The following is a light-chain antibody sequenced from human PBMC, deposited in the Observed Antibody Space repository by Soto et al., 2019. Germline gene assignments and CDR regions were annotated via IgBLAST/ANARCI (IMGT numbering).Light chain of an antibody. Sequence: QSVLTQPASVSASPGQSITLPCTGTSSDLGGYNFVSWYQHKAXXXXXXXXXXXXXXPLGVSNRFSGLRCRTTSSLTLSAMLADDEADYYCCSHSSSSPYVGGPGTKV. CDR3: CSHSSSSPYV. CDR2: XXX. CDR1: SSDLGGYNF. V-gene: IGLV2-14*01. J-gene: IGLJ1*01.